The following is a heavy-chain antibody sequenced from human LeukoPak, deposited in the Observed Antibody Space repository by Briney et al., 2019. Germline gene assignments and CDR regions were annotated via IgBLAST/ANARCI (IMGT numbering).Heavy chain of an antibody. D-gene: IGHD3-9*01. CDR2: INPNSGGT. V-gene: IGHV1-2*02. Sequence: ASVKVSCKASGYTFTGYYMHWVRQAPGQGLEWMGWINPNSGGTNYAQKFQGRVTMTRDTSISTAYMELSRLRSDDTAVYYCATVIRRAYFDWLLDYWGQGTLVTVSS. CDR1: GYTFTGYY. J-gene: IGHJ4*02. CDR3: ATVIRRAYFDWLLDY.